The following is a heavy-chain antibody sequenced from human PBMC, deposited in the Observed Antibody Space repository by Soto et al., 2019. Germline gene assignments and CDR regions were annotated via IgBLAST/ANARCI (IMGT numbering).Heavy chain of an antibody. CDR3: ATVRGVGRYWFDT. J-gene: IGHJ5*02. D-gene: IGHD2-8*02. Sequence: SLNVSCKVSGYRHTEFALHWVVQAPGKGLEWIGGFDPKDGNVVYAQILADRVTLTEDTATDTVYMELRRLTSEDTAVYHCATVRGVGRYWFDTWGAGILVTVSS. V-gene: IGHV1-24*01. CDR1: GYRHTEFA. CDR2: FDPKDGNV.